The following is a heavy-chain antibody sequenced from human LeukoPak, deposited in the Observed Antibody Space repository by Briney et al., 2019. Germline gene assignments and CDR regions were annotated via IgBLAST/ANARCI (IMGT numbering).Heavy chain of an antibody. CDR2: INHSGST. CDR1: GGSFSGYY. Sequence: SETLSLTCAVYGGSFSGYYWSWIRQPPGKGLEWIGEINHSGSTNYNPSLKSRVTISVDTSKNQFSLKLSSVTAADTAVYYCARDKSATAPNYYYYYMDVWGKGTTVTVSS. V-gene: IGHV4-34*01. D-gene: IGHD4-11*01. CDR3: ARDKSATAPNYYYYYMDV. J-gene: IGHJ6*03.